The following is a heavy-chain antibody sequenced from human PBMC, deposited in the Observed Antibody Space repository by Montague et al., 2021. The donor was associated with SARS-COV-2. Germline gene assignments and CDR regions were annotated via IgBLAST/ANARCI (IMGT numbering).Heavy chain of an antibody. V-gene: IGHV4-39*01. J-gene: IGHJ2*01. CDR2: IYYSGSP. CDR3: VRRRYLYWYFDL. CDR1: GDSISSGNHY. Sequence: SETLSLTCTVSGDSISSGNHYWGWVRQSPGKGLEWIAVIYYSGSPYYTPSLKSRVTISVDTSRNQISLKLNSVTAADTAVFYCVRRRYLYWYFDLWGRGTLGTVS. D-gene: IGHD2-2*02.